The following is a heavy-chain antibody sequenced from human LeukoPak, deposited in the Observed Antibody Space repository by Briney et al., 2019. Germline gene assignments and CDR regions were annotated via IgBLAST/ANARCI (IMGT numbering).Heavy chain of an antibody. D-gene: IGHD1-14*01. CDR1: GGSISSGSYY. CDR3: ARTPGSWQFNK. Sequence: SETLSPTCTVSGGSISSGSYYWNWIRQPAGKGLEWIGRIYTSGGTNYNPSLKSRVTISADTSKNQFSLKLTSVTAADTAVYYCARTPGSWQFNKWGQGTLVTVSS. CDR2: IYTSGGT. V-gene: IGHV4-61*02. J-gene: IGHJ4*02.